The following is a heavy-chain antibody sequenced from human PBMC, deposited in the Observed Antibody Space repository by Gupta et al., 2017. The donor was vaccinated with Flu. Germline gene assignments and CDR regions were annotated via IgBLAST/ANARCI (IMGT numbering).Heavy chain of an antibody. V-gene: IGHV3-23*01. Sequence: EVQLLESGGDLLQPGGSLRLSCAVSGFTFSSYGMSWVRQAPGKGLEWVSTFTRGGNTYYADSVMGRFTISRDNSKNTLYLQMNSLRAEDTAIYYCAKDVPYGTTWYGRGESWGQGTLVTVSS. CDR2: FTRGGNT. D-gene: IGHD6-13*01. CDR3: AKDVPYGTTWYGRGES. CDR1: GFTFSSYG. J-gene: IGHJ5*02.